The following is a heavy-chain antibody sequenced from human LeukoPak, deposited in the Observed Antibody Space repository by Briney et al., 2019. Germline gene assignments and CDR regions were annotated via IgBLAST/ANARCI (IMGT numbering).Heavy chain of an antibody. Sequence: SETLSLTCTVSGGSISSYYWSWIRQPPGKGLEWIGYIYYSGSTNYNPSLKSRVTISVDTSKNQSSLKLSSVTAADTAVYYCARAILVSYYDSSGYYKYYYYYYMDVWGKGTTVTISS. V-gene: IGHV4-59*01. CDR3: ARAILVSYYDSSGYYKYYYYYYMDV. CDR2: IYYSGST. J-gene: IGHJ6*03. D-gene: IGHD3-22*01. CDR1: GGSISSYY.